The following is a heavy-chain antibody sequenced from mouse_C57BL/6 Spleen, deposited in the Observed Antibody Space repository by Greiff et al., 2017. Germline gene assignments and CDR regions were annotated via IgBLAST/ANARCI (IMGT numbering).Heavy chain of an antibody. CDR1: GYTFTSYW. J-gene: IGHJ2*01. D-gene: IGHD1-1*01. Sequence: QVQLQQPGAELVKPGASVTMSCTASGYTFTSYWITWVKQRPGQGLEWIGAIYPGSGSTTYNAKFKSKATLTADTSSSTAYKQLSSLAADDSTFYDGARCGVVAPYYLDYGGQGTTLTVSS. V-gene: IGHV1-55*01. CDR2: IYPGSGST. CDR3: ARCGVVAPYYLDY.